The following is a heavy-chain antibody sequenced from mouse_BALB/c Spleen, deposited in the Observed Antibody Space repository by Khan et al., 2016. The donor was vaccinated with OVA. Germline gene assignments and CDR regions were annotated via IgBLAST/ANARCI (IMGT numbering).Heavy chain of an antibody. Sequence: QVQLKESGPGLVAPSQTLSITCTVSGFSVTNYGVHWVRQPPGKGLEWLGVIWAGGSTNRNSALMSRLSISKDDSKSQVFLTMNSLQTDDTALYYCARAVYYGAWFAYWGQGTLVTVSA. D-gene: IGHD1-1*01. J-gene: IGHJ3*01. V-gene: IGHV2-9*02. CDR1: GFSVTNYG. CDR3: ARAVYYGAWFAY. CDR2: IWAGGST.